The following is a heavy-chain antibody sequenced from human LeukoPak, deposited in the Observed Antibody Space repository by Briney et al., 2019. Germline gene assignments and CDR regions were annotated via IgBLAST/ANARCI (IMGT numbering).Heavy chain of an antibody. Sequence: PSETLSLTCAVYGGSFSGYYWSWIRQPPGKGLEWIGEINHSGSTTYNPSLKSRVTISVDTSKNQFSLKLSSVTAADTAVYYCARGWRFLAAHNWFDPWGQGTLVTVSS. V-gene: IGHV4-34*01. J-gene: IGHJ5*02. D-gene: IGHD6-6*01. CDR2: INHSGST. CDR3: ARGWRFLAAHNWFDP. CDR1: GGSFSGYY.